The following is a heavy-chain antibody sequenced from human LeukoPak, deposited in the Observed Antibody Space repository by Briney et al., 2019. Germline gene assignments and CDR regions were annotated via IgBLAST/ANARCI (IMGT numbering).Heavy chain of an antibody. CDR2: ILYNSGSK. V-gene: IGHV3-9*01. D-gene: IGHD3-16*01. CDR1: GFTFGDYA. J-gene: IGHJ3*01. Sequence: PGGSLRLSCAGSGFTFGDYAMHWVRQPPGKGLEWVSGILYNSGSKAYADSVKGRFSISRDNAKNSLHLQMDSLRPEDTALYYCVKDSNSSHSYTDVFDAWGRGTMVTVSS. CDR3: VKDSNSSHSYTDVFDA.